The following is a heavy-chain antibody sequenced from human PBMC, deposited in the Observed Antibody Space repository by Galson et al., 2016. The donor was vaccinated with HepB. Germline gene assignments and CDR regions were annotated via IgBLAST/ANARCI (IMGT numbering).Heavy chain of an antibody. D-gene: IGHD3-10*01. V-gene: IGHV3-33*01. CDR3: ARSREYFGSGSYHDY. Sequence: SLRLSCAASGFNFISYGMHWVRQAPGKGLEWVAVTWFDGNYKDYAESVKGRITVSRDNTKNTLSLQLDSLRAEDTAVYHCARSREYFGSGSYHDYWGQGTLVIVSS. CDR2: TWFDGNYK. CDR1: GFNFISYG. J-gene: IGHJ4*02.